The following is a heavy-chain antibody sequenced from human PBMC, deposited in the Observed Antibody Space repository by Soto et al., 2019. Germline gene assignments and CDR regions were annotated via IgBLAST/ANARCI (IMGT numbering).Heavy chain of an antibody. CDR2: INHSGST. V-gene: IGHV4-34*01. Sequence: ASETLSLTCAVYGGSFSGYYWSWIRQPPGKGLEWIGEINHSGSTNYNPSLKSRVTISVDTSKNQVSLKLSSVTAADTAVYYCARVSGIYYYGMDVWGQGTTVTVS. CDR1: GGSFSGYY. J-gene: IGHJ6*02. D-gene: IGHD3-10*01. CDR3: ARVSGIYYYGMDV.